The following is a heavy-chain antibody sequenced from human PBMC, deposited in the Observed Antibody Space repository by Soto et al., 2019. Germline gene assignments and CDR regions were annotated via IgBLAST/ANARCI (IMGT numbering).Heavy chain of an antibody. CDR2: IYHSGST. CDR3: ARARGWNDAFDI. D-gene: IGHD6-19*01. J-gene: IGHJ3*02. CDR1: GYSISSGYY. Sequence: SETLSLTCAVSGYSISSGYYWGWIRQPPGKGLEWIGSIYHSGSTYYNPSLKSRVTISVDTSKNQFSLKLSSVTAADTAVYYCARARGWNDAFDIWGQGTMV. V-gene: IGHV4-38-2*01.